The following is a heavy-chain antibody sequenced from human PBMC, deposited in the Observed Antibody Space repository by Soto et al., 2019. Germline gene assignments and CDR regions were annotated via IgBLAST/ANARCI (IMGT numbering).Heavy chain of an antibody. D-gene: IGHD3-16*01. Sequence: QVQLVESGGGVVQPGRSLRLSCAASGFTFSSYAMHWVRQAPGKGLEWVAVISYDGTNKHYADSLKGRFTISRDNSKNSLYLQKNSLRADDTAVYYCARDISGLYIDYWGQGTLVTVSS. CDR2: ISYDGTNK. CDR3: ARDISGLYIDY. J-gene: IGHJ4*02. CDR1: GFTFSSYA. V-gene: IGHV3-30-3*01.